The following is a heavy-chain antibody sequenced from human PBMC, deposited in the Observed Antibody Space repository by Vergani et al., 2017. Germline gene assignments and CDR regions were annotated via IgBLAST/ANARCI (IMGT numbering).Heavy chain of an antibody. CDR3: ARTGYSYSKAFDY. D-gene: IGHD5-18*01. CDR2: IEWVDDK. V-gene: IGHV2-70*15. CDR1: GFSLSTSGMC. J-gene: IGHJ4*02. Sequence: QVTLRESGPALVKPTQTLTLTCTFSGFSLSTSGMCVSWIRPPPGKALEWLARIEWVDDKYYSTSLKTRLTISKDTSKNQVVLTMTNMDPVDTATYYCARTGYSYSKAFDYWGQGTLVTVSS.